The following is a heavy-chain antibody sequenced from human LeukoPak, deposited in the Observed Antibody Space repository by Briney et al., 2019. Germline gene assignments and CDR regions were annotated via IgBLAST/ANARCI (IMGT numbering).Heavy chain of an antibody. CDR2: IRNKANGATA. CDR3: SRAYTTGWLGINDF. CDR1: GFSFSDYA. J-gene: IGHJ4*02. Sequence: GGSLRLSCTGSGFSFSDYAMTWVRQAPGKGLEWVGFIRNKANGATADYAASVKGRFTISGDDSKTTAYLQMNSLKTEDTAVYYCSRAYTTGWLGINDFWGQGALVTVSS. D-gene: IGHD6-19*01. V-gene: IGHV3-49*04.